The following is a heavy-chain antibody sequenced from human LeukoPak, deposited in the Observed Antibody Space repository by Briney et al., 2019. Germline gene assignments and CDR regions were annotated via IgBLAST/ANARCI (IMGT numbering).Heavy chain of an antibody. V-gene: IGHV3-48*03. CDR2: ISSSGSTI. Sequence: GGSLRLSCAASGFTFSSYEMNWVRQAPGKGLEWVSYISSSGSTIYYADSVKGRFTISRDNAKNSLYLRMNSLRAEDTAVYYCAREGAVGTIDYWGQGTLVTVSS. J-gene: IGHJ4*02. D-gene: IGHD1-26*01. CDR1: GFTFSSYE. CDR3: AREGAVGTIDY.